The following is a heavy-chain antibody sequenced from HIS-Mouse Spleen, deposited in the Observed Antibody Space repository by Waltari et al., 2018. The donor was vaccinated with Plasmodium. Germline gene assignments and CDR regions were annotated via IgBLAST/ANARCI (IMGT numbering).Heavy chain of an antibody. CDR2: IKQDGSEK. V-gene: IGHV3-7*01. CDR1: GFTFRGYW. J-gene: IGHJ2*01. CDR3: ASSWYWYFDL. D-gene: IGHD6-13*01. Sequence: EVQLVASGGGLVQPGGSLRLSCAASGFTFRGYWMSWVRQAPGKGVEWVANIKQDGSEKYYVDSVKGRFTISRDNAKNSLYLQMNSLRAEDTAVYYCASSWYWYFDLWGRGTLVTVSS.